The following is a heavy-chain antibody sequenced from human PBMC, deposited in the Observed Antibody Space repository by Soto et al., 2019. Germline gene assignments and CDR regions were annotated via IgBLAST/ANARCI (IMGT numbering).Heavy chain of an antibody. V-gene: IGHV2-5*02. Sequence: QITLKESGPTLVKPTQTLTLTCTFSGFSLTTRGVGVGWIRKTPGKALECLALIYWDDDKRYSPSLQSRLSITKDTSKNQVVLTMTNVDPVDTAPYYCAHLPNYDQYDWFDPWGRGTLVSVAS. CDR2: IYWDDDK. CDR1: GFSLTTRGVG. D-gene: IGHD3-16*01. J-gene: IGHJ5*02. CDR3: AHLPNYDQYDWFDP.